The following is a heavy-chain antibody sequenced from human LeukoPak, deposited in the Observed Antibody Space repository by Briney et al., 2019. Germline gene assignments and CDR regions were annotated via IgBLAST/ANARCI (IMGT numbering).Heavy chain of an antibody. V-gene: IGHV3-74*01. CDR1: GFTFSSYW. J-gene: IGHJ4*02. CDR3: AKGAVAGTAFDY. D-gene: IGHD6-19*01. CDR2: INSDGSST. Sequence: GGCLRLSCAASGFTFSSYWMHWVRQAPGKGLVWVSRINSDGSSTSYADSVKGRFTISRDNAKNSLYLQMNSLRAEDMALYYCAKGAVAGTAFDYWGQGTLVTVSS.